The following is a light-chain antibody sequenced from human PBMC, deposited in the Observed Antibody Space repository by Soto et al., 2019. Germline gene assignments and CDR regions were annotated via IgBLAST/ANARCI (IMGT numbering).Light chain of an antibody. CDR1: QAISKY. J-gene: IGKJ2*01. V-gene: IGKV1-33*01. CDR3: QQSNTLPYT. Sequence: DIQMTQYPSSLSASLGDRVTITCQASQAISKYLHWYHQTPGKAPILVIYDASNLEAGSPSRFRGGGYGTSFTLTFSSLQPHYIGTDFCQQSNTLPYTIGQGTKLDIQ. CDR2: DAS.